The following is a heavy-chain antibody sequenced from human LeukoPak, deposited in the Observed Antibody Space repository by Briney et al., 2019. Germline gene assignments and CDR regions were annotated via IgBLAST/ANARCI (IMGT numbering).Heavy chain of an antibody. V-gene: IGHV1-2*02. CDR1: GYTFTGYY. J-gene: IGHJ3*02. Sequence: ASVKVSCKASGYTFTGYYMHWVRQAPGQGLEWMGWINPNSGGTDYAQKFQGRVTMTRDTSISTAYMELSRLRSDDTAVYYCARVAAALPVVPAAIFLYDPRRDAFDIWGQGTMVTVSS. D-gene: IGHD2-2*01. CDR3: ARVAAALPVVPAAIFLYDPRRDAFDI. CDR2: INPNSGGT.